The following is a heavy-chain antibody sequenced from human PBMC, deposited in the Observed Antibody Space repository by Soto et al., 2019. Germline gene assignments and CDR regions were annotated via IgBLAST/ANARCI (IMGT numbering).Heavy chain of an antibody. CDR2: ISAYNGNT. J-gene: IGHJ4*02. CDR3: ARAAYYDFWSGYYQDY. Sequence: ASVKVSCKASGYTFTSYGISWVRQAPGQGLEWMGWISAYNGNTNYAQKLQGRVTMTTDTSTSTAYMELRSLRSDDTAVYYCARAAYYDFWSGYYQDYWGQGTLVTVSS. CDR1: GYTFTSYG. D-gene: IGHD3-3*01. V-gene: IGHV1-18*01.